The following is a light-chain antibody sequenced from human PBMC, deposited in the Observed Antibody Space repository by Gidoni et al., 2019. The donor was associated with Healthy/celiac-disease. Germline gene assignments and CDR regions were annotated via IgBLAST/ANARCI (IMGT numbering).Light chain of an antibody. J-gene: IGKJ5*01. CDR3: QQYGSSPKIT. Sequence: EIVLTQSPGTLSLSPGERATLSCRASQSVSSSYLAWYQQKPGQAPRLRIYGASSRATGIPDRFSGSGSGTDFTLTISRLEPEDFAGYYCQQYGSSPKITFGQGTRLEIK. CDR1: QSVSSSY. V-gene: IGKV3-20*01. CDR2: GAS.